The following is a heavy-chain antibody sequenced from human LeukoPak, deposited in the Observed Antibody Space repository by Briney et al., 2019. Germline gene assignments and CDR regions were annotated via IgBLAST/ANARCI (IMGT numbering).Heavy chain of an antibody. D-gene: IGHD3-10*01. CDR3: ARAWYGSGNYYSRNYYDYYMDV. CDR2: IKQGGTEK. CDR1: GFIFNTYW. J-gene: IGHJ6*03. V-gene: IGHV3-7*01. Sequence: GESLRLTCEASGFIFNTYWMTWARQAPGKGLEWVANIKQGGTEKFHADSVKGRFTIARDNVKNLLILQMDSLRADDTAVYYCARAWYGSGNYYSRNYYDYYMDVWGKGTAVIVSS.